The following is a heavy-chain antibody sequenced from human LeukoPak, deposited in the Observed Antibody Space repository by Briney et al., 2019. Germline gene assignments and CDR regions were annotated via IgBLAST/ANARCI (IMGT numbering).Heavy chain of an antibody. Sequence: ASVKVSCKASGGTFSSYAISWVRQAPGQGLEWMGRIIPIFGIANYAQKFQGRVTITADKSTSTAYMELSSLRSEDTAVYYCARDRGELLYYFDYWGQGTLSPSPQ. J-gene: IGHJ4*02. D-gene: IGHD1-26*01. CDR1: GGTFSSYA. V-gene: IGHV1-69*04. CDR3: ARDRGELLYYFDY. CDR2: IIPIFGIA.